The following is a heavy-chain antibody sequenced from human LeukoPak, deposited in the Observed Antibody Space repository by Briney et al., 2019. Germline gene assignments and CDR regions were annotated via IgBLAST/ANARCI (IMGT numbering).Heavy chain of an antibody. J-gene: IGHJ3*02. D-gene: IGHD1-26*01. Sequence: SETLSLTCAVYGVSFSGYYWSWIRQPPGKGLEWIGEINHSGSTNYNPSLKSRVTISVDTSKKQFSLKLSSVTAADTAVYYCARFDGGSYDAFDIWGQGTMVTVSS. V-gene: IGHV4-34*01. CDR2: INHSGST. CDR1: GVSFSGYY. CDR3: ARFDGGSYDAFDI.